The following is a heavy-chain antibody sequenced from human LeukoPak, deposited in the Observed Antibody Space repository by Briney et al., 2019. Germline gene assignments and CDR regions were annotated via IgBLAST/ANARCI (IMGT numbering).Heavy chain of an antibody. J-gene: IGHJ4*02. Sequence: GGSLRLSCAASGFTFSSYWTSWVRQAPGKGLEWVATIKQDGSEKYYVDSVKGRFTISSDNAKNSLYLQMNSLRAEDTAVYYCAREYYDFWSGYPLDYWGQGTLVTVSS. V-gene: IGHV3-7*01. CDR1: GFTFSSYW. CDR2: IKQDGSEK. CDR3: AREYYDFWSGYPLDY. D-gene: IGHD3-3*01.